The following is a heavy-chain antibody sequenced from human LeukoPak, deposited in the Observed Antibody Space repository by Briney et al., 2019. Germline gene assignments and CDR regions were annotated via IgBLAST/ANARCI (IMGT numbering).Heavy chain of an antibody. CDR3: ASPTGEYCSGGSCYGY. CDR1: GYSFTSYW. V-gene: IGHV5-10-1*01. D-gene: IGHD2-15*01. J-gene: IGHJ4*02. Sequence: PGESLKISCKGSGYSFTSYWISWVRQMPGKGLEWMGRIDPSDSYTNYSPSFQGHVTISADKSISTAYLQWSSPKASDTAMYYCASPTGEYCSGGSCYGYWGQGTLVTVSS. CDR2: IDPSDSYT.